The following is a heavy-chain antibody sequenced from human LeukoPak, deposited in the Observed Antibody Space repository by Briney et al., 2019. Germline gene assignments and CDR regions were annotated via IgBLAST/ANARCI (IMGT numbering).Heavy chain of an antibody. CDR1: GYTFTSNY. V-gene: IGHV1-46*01. J-gene: IGHJ4*02. CDR3: ARDQEGFDY. CDR2: IYPRDGST. Sequence: ASVKVSCKASGYTFTSNYIPLERQAPGQGLEWLGMIYPRDGSTSYAQKFQGRVTVTRDTYTSTVHIELSGLRSEDTAVYYCARDQEGFDYWGQGTLVTVSS.